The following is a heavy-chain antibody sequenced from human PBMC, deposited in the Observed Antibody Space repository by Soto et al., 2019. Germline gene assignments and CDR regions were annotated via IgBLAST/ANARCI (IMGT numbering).Heavy chain of an antibody. CDR1: VGSLSDYY. Sequence: QVQLQQWGAGLLKPSETLSLTCAVYVGSLSDYYWNWLRQPPGKGLEGIGEINHRGTTSYNPARKSRVDLSVDTAMTQFSLKLRSVTAADTAIYYCARYQWNPGAFDPWGPGTRVTVSS. J-gene: IGHJ5*02. D-gene: IGHD1-20*01. CDR3: ARYQWNPGAFDP. CDR2: INHRGTT. V-gene: IGHV4-34*01.